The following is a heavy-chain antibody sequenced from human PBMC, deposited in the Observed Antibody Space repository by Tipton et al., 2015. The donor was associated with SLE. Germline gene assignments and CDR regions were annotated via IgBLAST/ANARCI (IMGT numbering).Heavy chain of an antibody. J-gene: IGHJ4*02. V-gene: IGHV4-38-2*02. CDR1: GYSISSGYY. CDR3: ARWLQLGMIDS. CDR2: IYHSGNT. D-gene: IGHD5-24*01. Sequence: TLSLTCTVSGYSISSGYYWGWIRQPPGKGLEWIGSIYHSGNTYYNPSLRSRVTISVDTSNNQFSLKLSSVTAADTAVYYCARWLQLGMIDSWGQRTLVTVSS.